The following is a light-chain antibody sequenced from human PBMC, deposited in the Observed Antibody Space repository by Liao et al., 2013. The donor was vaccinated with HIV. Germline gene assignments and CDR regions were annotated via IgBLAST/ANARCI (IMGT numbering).Light chain of an antibody. V-gene: IGLV3-21*01. J-gene: IGLJ2*01. CDR2: YDS. CDR3: QVWVDTVV. Sequence: SYELTQPPSVSVAPGKTARITCGGNNIGSKSVHWYQQKPGQAPVLVIYYDSDRPSGIPERFSGSNSGNTATLTISRVEAGDEADYYCQVWVDTVVFGGGTKLTVL. CDR1: NIGSKS.